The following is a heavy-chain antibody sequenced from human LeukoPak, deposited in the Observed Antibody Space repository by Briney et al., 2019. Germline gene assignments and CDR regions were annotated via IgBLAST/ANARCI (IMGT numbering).Heavy chain of an antibody. CDR1: GFTFSSYA. CDR3: AAFDFWSGSYYYYYYMDV. Sequence: PGGSLRLSCAASGFTFSSYAMHWVRQAPGKGLEWVAVISYDGSNKYYADSVKGRFTISRDNSKNTLYLQMNSLRAEDTAVYYCAAFDFWSGSYYYYYYMDVWGKGTTVTVSS. CDR2: ISYDGSNK. J-gene: IGHJ6*03. V-gene: IGHV3-30-3*01. D-gene: IGHD3-3*01.